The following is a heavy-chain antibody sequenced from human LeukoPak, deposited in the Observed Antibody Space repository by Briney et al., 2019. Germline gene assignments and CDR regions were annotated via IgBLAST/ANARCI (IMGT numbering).Heavy chain of an antibody. CDR1: GYTFISYS. CDR2: ISAYNGNT. CDR3: ARESPSPPLGLPDY. V-gene: IGHV1-18*01. Sequence: ASVKVSCKASGYTFISYSMNWVRQAPGQGLEWMGWISAYNGNTNYAQKLQGRVTMTTDTSTRTAYMELRSLRSDDTAVYYCARESPSPPLGLPDYWGQGTLVTVSS. D-gene: IGHD1-7*01. J-gene: IGHJ4*02.